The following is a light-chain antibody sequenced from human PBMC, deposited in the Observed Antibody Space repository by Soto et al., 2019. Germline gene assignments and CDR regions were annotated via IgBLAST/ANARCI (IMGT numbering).Light chain of an antibody. CDR1: QSVSTY. CDR3: QQRSNWPLT. J-gene: IGKJ4*01. V-gene: IGKV3-11*01. CDR2: DAS. Sequence: IVLTQSPATLSLSPGERATLSCRASQSVSTYLAWYQQKPGQAPRLLIYDASNRATGIPVRFSGSGSGTDFTLTISSLEPEDFAVYYCQQRSNWPLTFGGGTKVDIK.